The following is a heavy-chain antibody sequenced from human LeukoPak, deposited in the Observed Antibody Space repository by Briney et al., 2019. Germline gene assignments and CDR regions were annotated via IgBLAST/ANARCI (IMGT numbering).Heavy chain of an antibody. CDR1: GFTFRNHN. CDR2: INSRSNYI. V-gene: IGHV3-21*01. D-gene: IGHD2/OR15-2a*01. J-gene: IGHJ4*02. Sequence: GGSLRLFCEASGFTFRNHNMNWVRQAPGKGLEWVSSINSRSNYIYYADSVKGRFTISRDNAKESLYLQMNSLRAEDTALYFCARDKVSVIPALDYWGQGTLVIVSS. CDR3: ARDKVSVIPALDY.